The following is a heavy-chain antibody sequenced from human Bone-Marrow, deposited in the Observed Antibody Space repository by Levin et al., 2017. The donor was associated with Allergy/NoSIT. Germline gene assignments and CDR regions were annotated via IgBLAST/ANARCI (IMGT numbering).Heavy chain of an antibody. Sequence: ASPTLSCAASGFTFRSYAMSWVRQAPPKGLEWVSTISSSGDSTYYADSVKGRFTISRDNSKNTLYLQMNSLRAEDTAVYYCAKHRGGFEYWGQGTLVTVSS. CDR3: AKHRGGFEY. J-gene: IGHJ4*02. D-gene: IGHD1-14*01. CDR2: ISSSGDST. V-gene: IGHV3-23*01. CDR1: GFTFRSYA.